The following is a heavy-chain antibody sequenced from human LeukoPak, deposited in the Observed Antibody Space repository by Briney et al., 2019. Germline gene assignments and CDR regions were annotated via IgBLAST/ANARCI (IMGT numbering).Heavy chain of an antibody. D-gene: IGHD2-2*01. CDR3: VSRRCSITACYVASLNCFDY. CDR2: IKQDGSDK. Sequence: PGGSLRFSCEVSGLTISMYWLTWVRQAPGKGLEWVANIKQDGSDKNYVVSVKGRFTISRDNTKNSLYLQMNSLRDEDTAVYHCVSRRCSITACYVASLNCFDYWGQRTRVTVSS. CDR1: GLTISMYW. J-gene: IGHJ4*02. V-gene: IGHV3-7*03.